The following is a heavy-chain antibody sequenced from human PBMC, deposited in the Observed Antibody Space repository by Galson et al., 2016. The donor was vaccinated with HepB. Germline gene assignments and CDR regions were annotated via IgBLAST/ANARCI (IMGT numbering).Heavy chain of an antibody. Sequence: SLRLSCAASGFTVSSNYMSWVRQPPGGGLEWVAVIYTNGDTYYAESVQGRFTISRDNSKNVMFLQMNSLRAEDTAVYYCARDPGYCSGGSCHGLDVWCQGTTVTVSS. D-gene: IGHD2-15*01. CDR3: ARDPGYCSGGSCHGLDV. CDR1: GFTVSSNY. CDR2: IYTNGDT. J-gene: IGHJ6*02. V-gene: IGHV3-53*01.